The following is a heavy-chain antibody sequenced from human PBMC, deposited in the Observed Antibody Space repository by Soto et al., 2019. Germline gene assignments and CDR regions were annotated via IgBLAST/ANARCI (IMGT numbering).Heavy chain of an antibody. J-gene: IGHJ5*02. CDR3: ARGTVYEGNNWFDP. CDR1: GGSVSSGSYY. CDR2: IYYSGST. Sequence: QVQLQESGPGLVKPSETLSLTCTVSGGSVSSGSYYWSWIRQPPGKGLEWIGYIYYSGSTNYNPPLKSRVTISVDTSKNQFSLKLSSVTAADTAVYYCARGTVYEGNNWFDPWGQGTLVTVSS. D-gene: IGHD2-8*01. V-gene: IGHV4-61*01.